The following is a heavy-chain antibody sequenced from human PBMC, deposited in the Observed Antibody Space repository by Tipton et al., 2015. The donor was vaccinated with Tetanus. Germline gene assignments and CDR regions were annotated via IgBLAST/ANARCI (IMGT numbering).Heavy chain of an antibody. V-gene: IGHV3-48*02. CDR2: ISSSSSTI. CDR1: GFTFSSYS. D-gene: IGHD6-25*01. J-gene: IGHJ6*02. Sequence: SLRLSCAASGFTFSSYSMNWVRQAPGKGLEWVSYISSSSSTIYYADSVKGRFTISRDNAKNSLYLQMNSLRDEDTAVYYCARPSARGEGDYYYGMDVWGQGTTVTVSS. CDR3: ARPSARGEGDYYYGMDV.